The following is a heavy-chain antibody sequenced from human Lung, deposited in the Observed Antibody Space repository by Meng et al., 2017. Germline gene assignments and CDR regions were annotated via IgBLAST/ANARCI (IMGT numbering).Heavy chain of an antibody. CDR3: ARESGYFEY. Sequence: EVQVVESGGGQVQQGGSLILSCAASGFIFRSYWMHWVRQAPGKGLVWVSRIRGDGGSIVYADSVKGRFTISRDNAKNTLFLQMNSLRAEDTAVYYCARESGYFEYWGQGILVTVSS. CDR1: GFIFRSYW. J-gene: IGHJ4*02. V-gene: IGHV3-74*03. CDR2: IRGDGGSI.